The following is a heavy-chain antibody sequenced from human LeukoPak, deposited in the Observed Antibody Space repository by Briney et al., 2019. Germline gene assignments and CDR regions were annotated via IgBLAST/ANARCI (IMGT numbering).Heavy chain of an antibody. Sequence: ASVKVSCKASGGTFSSYAISWVRQAPGQGLEWVGWISAYNGKTNYAQRFQGRVTMTIDTSTTTAYMDLWSLTSDDTAMYYCAKGGSMVATIDYWGQGTLVTVSS. CDR2: ISAYNGKT. D-gene: IGHD2-15*01. CDR1: GGTFSSYA. V-gene: IGHV1-18*01. J-gene: IGHJ4*02. CDR3: AKGGSMVATIDY.